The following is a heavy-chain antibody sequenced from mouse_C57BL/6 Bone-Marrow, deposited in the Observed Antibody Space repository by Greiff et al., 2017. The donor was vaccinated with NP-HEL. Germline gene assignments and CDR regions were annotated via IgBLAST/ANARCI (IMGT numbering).Heavy chain of an antibody. D-gene: IGHD1-1*02. CDR3: TTNYLFAY. V-gene: IGHV14-4*01. J-gene: IGHJ3*01. CDR1: GFNIKDDY. Sequence: VQLKQSGAELVRPGASVKLSCTASGFNIKDDYMHWVKQRPEQGLEWIGWIDPENGDTEYASKFQGKATITADTSSNTAYLQLSSLTSEDTAVYYCTTNYLFAYGGQGTLVTVTA. CDR2: IDPENGDT.